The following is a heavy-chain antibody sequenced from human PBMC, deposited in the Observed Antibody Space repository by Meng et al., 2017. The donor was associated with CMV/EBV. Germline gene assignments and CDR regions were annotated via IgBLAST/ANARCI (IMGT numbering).Heavy chain of an antibody. J-gene: IGHJ6*02. D-gene: IGHD3-3*01. CDR3: AKPIRFLEWLNGMDV. V-gene: IGHV3-30*02. CDR1: GFTFSSYG. Sequence: GESLKISCAASGFTFSSYGMHWVRQAPGKGLEWVAFIRYDGSNKYYADPVKGRFTISRDNSKNTLYLQMNSLRAEDTAVYYCAKPIRFLEWLNGMDVWGQGTTVTVSS. CDR2: IRYDGSNK.